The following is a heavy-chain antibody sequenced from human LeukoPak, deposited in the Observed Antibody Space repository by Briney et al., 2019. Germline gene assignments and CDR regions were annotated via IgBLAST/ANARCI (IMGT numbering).Heavy chain of an antibody. Sequence: PSETLSLTCTVSGGSISSGSYYWSWIRQPAGKGLEWIGRIYTSGSTNYNPSLKSRVTISVDTSKNQFSLKLSSVTAADTAVYYCARAYYGSEMDVWGKGTTVTISS. J-gene: IGHJ6*04. V-gene: IGHV4-61*02. CDR1: GGSISSGSYY. CDR3: ARAYYGSEMDV. CDR2: IYTSGST. D-gene: IGHD3-10*01.